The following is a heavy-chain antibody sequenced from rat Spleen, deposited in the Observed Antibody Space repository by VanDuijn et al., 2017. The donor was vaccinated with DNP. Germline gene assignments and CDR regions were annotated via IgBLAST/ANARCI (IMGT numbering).Heavy chain of an antibody. CDR1: GFTFNNYW. Sequence: EVQLVETGGGLVQPGRSLKLSCVASGFTFNNYWMTWIRQAPGKGLEWVASITHTGGSTFYPDSVKGRFTISRDNAKRTLYLQMNSLRSEDTATYYCTREDWVPDYWGQGVMVTVSS. D-gene: IGHD5-1*01. CDR2: ITHTGGST. J-gene: IGHJ2*01. CDR3: TREDWVPDY. V-gene: IGHV5-31*01.